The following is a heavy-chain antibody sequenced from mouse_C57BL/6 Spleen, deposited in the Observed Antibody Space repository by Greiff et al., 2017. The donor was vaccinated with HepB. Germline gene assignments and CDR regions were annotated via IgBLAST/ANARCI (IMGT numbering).Heavy chain of an antibody. CDR1: GFTFSDYG. V-gene: IGHV5-17*01. CDR3: ARMGPYYFDY. D-gene: IGHD4-1*01. CDR2: ISSGSSTI. Sequence: EVNVVESGGGLVKPGGSLKLSCAASGFTFSDYGMHWVRQAPEKGLELVAYISSGSSTIYYADTVKGRFTISRDNAKNTLFLQMTSLRSEDTAMYYCARMGPYYFDYWGQGTTLTVSS. J-gene: IGHJ2*01.